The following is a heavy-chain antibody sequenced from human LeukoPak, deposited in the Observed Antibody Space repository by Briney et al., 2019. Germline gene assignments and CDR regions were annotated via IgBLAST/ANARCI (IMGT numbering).Heavy chain of an antibody. J-gene: IGHJ4*02. CDR2: ISAYNGNT. V-gene: IGHV1-18*01. CDR1: GYTFTSYG. CDR3: ARELKEDCSGGSCYFDY. Sequence: ASVKVSCKASGYTFTSYGMSWVRQAPGQGLEWMGWISAYNGNTNYAQKLQGRVTMTTDTSTSTAYMELRSLRSDDTAVYYCARELKEDCSGGSCYFDYWGQGTLVTVSS. D-gene: IGHD2-15*01.